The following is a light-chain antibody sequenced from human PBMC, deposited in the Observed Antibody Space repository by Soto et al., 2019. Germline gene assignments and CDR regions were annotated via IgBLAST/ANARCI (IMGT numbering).Light chain of an antibody. CDR2: GAS. V-gene: IGKV3-15*01. Sequence: EIVMTQSPATLSVSPGERATLSCRASQSVSSNLAWYQQKPGQAPRLLIYGASTRATGIPARFSGSGSGTEFTLTISSLQSEAFAVYYCQQYNNSPPFTFGPGTKVDIK. CDR1: QSVSSN. J-gene: IGKJ3*01. CDR3: QQYNNSPPFT.